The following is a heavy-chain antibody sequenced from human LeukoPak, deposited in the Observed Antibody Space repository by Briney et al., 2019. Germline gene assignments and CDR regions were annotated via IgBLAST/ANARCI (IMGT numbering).Heavy chain of an antibody. CDR1: GDSISSSN. V-gene: IGHV3-7*01. D-gene: IGHD3-16*01. CDR2: IKQDGSEK. CDR3: ARASFMGDCFDY. Sequence: PSETLSLTCTVSGDSISSSNCYWGWIRQPPGKGLEWVANIKQDGSEKYYVDSVKGRFTISRDNAKNSLYLQMNSLRAEDTAVYYCARASFMGDCFDYWGQGTLVTVSS. J-gene: IGHJ4*02.